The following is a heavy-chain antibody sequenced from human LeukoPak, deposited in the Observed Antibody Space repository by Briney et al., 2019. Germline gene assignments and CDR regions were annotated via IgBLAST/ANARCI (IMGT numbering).Heavy chain of an antibody. CDR3: ARGRLPCYDY. CDR1: GGSFGGYY. Sequence: SETLSLTCAVYGGSFGGYYWSWIRQPPGKGLEWIGEINHGGSTNYNPSLKSRVTISVDTSKNQFSLKLSSVTAADTAVYYCARGRLPCYDYWGQGTLVTVSS. D-gene: IGHD2-8*01. V-gene: IGHV4-34*01. J-gene: IGHJ4*02. CDR2: INHGGST.